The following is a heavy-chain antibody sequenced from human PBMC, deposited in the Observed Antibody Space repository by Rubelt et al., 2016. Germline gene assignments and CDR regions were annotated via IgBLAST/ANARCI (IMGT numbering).Heavy chain of an antibody. J-gene: IGHJ5*02. V-gene: IGHV4-59*01. Sequence: QVQLQESGPGLVKPSETLSLTCTVSGGSISSYYWSWIRQPPGKGLEWIGYIYYSGSTNYNPSLKSRVTISVDTSKNQFSLKLSSVTAADTAVYYCARGDIVVVPAAKKFDPWGQGTLVTVSS. D-gene: IGHD2-2*01. CDR1: GGSISSYY. CDR2: IYYSGST. CDR3: ARGDIVVVPAAKKFDP.